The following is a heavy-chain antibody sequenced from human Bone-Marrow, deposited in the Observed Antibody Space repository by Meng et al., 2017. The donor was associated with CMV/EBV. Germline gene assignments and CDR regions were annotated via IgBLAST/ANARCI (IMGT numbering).Heavy chain of an antibody. CDR1: GYTFTTYY. V-gene: IGHV1-46*01. J-gene: IGHJ6*02. CDR2: INPSGGST. D-gene: IGHD6-19*01. Sequence: ASVKVSCKSSGYTFTTYYMHWVRQAPGQGLEWMGIINPSGGSTKYEQKFQGRVTMTRDTSTTRVYMELSSLRSEGTAVYYCARGADNSVWSLTMDVWGQGTTVTVSS. CDR3: ARGADNSVWSLTMDV.